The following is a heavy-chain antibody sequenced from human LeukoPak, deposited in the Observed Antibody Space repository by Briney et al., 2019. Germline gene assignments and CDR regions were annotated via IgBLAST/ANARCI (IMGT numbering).Heavy chain of an antibody. CDR1: GYTFTIYA. V-gene: IGHV1-3*01. CDR3: ARVAIWFGELLLFDY. CDR2: INAGNGNT. D-gene: IGHD3-10*01. Sequence: ASVKVSCKASGYTFTIYAMHWVRQAPGQRLEWMGWINAGNGNTKYSQKFQGRVTITRDTSASTAYMELSSLRSEDTAVYYCARVAIWFGELLLFDYWGQGTLVTVSS. J-gene: IGHJ4*02.